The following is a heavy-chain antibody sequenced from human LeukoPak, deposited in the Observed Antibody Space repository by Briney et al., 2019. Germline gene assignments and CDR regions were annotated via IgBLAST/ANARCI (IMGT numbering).Heavy chain of an antibody. J-gene: IGHJ6*03. V-gene: IGHV4-38-2*01. CDR1: GYSISSGYY. CDR2: IYHSGST. Sequence: PSETLSLTCAVSGYSISSGYYWGWIRQPPGKGLEWIGSIYHSGSTYYNPSLKNRVTISVDTSKNQFSLKLSSVTAADTAVYYCARQCSSTVPHYYYYMDVWGKGTTVTVSS. CDR3: ARQCSSTVPHYYYYMDV. D-gene: IGHD2-2*01.